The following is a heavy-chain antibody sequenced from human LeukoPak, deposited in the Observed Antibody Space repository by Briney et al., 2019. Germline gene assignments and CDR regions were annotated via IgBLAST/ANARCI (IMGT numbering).Heavy chain of an antibody. CDR2: ISPYNANT. CDR1: GYTFINYR. D-gene: IGHD3-10*01. Sequence: ASVKVSCKASGYTFINYRIAWVRQAPGQGLDWMGWISPYNANTDYARKLHGRLSMTTDTSTTTAYMELGSLRSDDTAVYFCAREAGSGSYYPFDYWGQGTLVTVSS. J-gene: IGHJ4*02. CDR3: AREAGSGSYYPFDY. V-gene: IGHV1-18*01.